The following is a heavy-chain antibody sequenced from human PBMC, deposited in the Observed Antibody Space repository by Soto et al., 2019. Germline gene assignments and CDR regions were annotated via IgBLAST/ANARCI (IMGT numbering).Heavy chain of an antibody. CDR3: AKRTYYDFWSGPCYYGMDV. Sequence: PGGSLRLSCAASGFTFSSYWMSWVRQAPGKGLEWVANIKQDGSEKYYVDSVKGRFTISRDNAKNSLYLQMNSLRAEDTAVYYCAKRTYYDFWSGPCYYGMDVWGQGTTVTVSS. CDR1: GFTFSSYW. D-gene: IGHD3-3*01. J-gene: IGHJ6*02. V-gene: IGHV3-7*01. CDR2: IKQDGSEK.